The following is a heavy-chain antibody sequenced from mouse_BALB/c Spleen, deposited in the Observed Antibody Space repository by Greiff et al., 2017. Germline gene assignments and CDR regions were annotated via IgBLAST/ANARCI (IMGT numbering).Heavy chain of an antibody. J-gene: IGHJ4*01. CDR3: ERRGNYGSSYGDAMDY. D-gene: IGHD1-1*01. V-gene: IGHV1S135*01. CDR2: IDPYNGGT. CDR1: GYSFTDYN. Sequence: VQLKESGPELVKPGASVKVSCKASGYSFTDYNMYWVKQSHGKSLEWIGYIDPYNGGTSYNQKFKGKATLTVDKSSSTAFMHLNSLTSEDSAVYYCERRGNYGSSYGDAMDYWGKGTSVTVSS.